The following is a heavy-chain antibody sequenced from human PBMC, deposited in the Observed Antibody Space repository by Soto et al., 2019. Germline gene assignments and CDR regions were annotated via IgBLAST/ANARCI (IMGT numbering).Heavy chain of an antibody. CDR3: AAHDSGGYYAEY. Sequence: QLQLQESGPGLVKPSETLSLTCTVSGDSVTISDYYWGWIRQPPGKGLEWIGSIHYSGSPYYNPSLKSRVTISGDTSKKQCSLKLTSVTAADAAVYYCAAHDSGGYYAEYWGQGTLVTVSA. D-gene: IGHD3-22*01. CDR1: GDSVTISDYY. V-gene: IGHV4-39*01. CDR2: IHYSGSP. J-gene: IGHJ4*02.